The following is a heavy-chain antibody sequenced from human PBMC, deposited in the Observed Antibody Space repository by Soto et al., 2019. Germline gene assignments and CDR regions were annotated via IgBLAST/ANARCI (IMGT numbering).Heavy chain of an antibody. J-gene: IGHJ3*02. CDR3: ARERPRRINPDAFDI. V-gene: IGHV1-69*13. Sequence: GASVKVSCTASGGRFSSYAISWVRQAPGQGLEWMGGVIPIFGTANYAQKFQGRVTITADESTSTAYMELSSLRSEDTAVYYCARERPRRINPDAFDIWGQGTMVTVSS. CDR1: GGRFSSYA. CDR2: VIPIFGTA.